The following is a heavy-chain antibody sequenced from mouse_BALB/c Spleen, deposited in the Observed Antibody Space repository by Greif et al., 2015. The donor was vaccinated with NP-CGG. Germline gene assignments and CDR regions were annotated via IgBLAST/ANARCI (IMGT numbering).Heavy chain of an antibody. V-gene: IGHV2-6*02. Sequence: VKVVESGPGLVAPSQSLSITCTVSGFSLTSYGVHWVRQPPGKGLEWLVVIWGDGSTTYNSALKSRLSISKDNSKSQVFLKMNSLQTDDTAMYYCARNSNYRYDGYFDYWGQGTTLTVSS. D-gene: IGHD2-14*01. CDR1: GFSLTSYG. J-gene: IGHJ2*01. CDR2: IWGDGST. CDR3: ARNSNYRYDGYFDY.